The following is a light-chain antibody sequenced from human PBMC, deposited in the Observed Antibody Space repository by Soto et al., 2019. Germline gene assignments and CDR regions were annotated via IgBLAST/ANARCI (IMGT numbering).Light chain of an antibody. CDR3: QQYNNWPLT. CDR2: DAS. J-gene: IGKJ3*01. V-gene: IGKV3-15*01. CDR1: QSVASH. Sequence: ETMMTQSPATLSVSPGERVTLSCRASQSVASHFAWYQQRPGQAPRLIIYDASTRATGIPARFSGSGSGTEFTLIITTLQSEDFAVYYCQQYNNWPLTFGPGTKVEIK.